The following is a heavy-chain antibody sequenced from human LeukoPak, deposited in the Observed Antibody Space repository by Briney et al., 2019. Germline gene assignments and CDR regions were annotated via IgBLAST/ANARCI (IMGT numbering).Heavy chain of an antibody. Sequence: KPSETLSLTCAVYGGSFSGYYWSWIRQPPGKGLEWIGEINHSGSTNYNPSLKSRVTISVDTSKNQSSLKLSSVTAADTAVYYCARGLLSASAREFDYWGQGTLVTVSS. CDR3: ARGLLSASAREFDY. CDR1: GGSFSGYY. V-gene: IGHV4-34*01. D-gene: IGHD3-16*02. J-gene: IGHJ4*02. CDR2: INHSGST.